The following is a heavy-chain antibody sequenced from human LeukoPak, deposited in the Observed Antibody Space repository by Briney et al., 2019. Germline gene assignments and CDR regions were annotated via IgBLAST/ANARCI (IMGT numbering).Heavy chain of an antibody. J-gene: IGHJ4*02. Sequence: PSETLSLTCTVSGGSISSYYWSWIRQPPGKGLEWIGYIYYSGSTNYNPSLESRVTISVDTSKNQFSLKLSSVTAADTAVYYCARDRDGLFDYWGQGTLVTVSS. CDR2: IYYSGST. V-gene: IGHV4-59*01. CDR3: ARDRDGLFDY. D-gene: IGHD5-24*01. CDR1: GGSISSYY.